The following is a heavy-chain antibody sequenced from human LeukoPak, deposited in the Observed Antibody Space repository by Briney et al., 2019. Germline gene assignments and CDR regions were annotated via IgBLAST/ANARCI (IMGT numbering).Heavy chain of an antibody. CDR2: IFGSGGSP. Sequence: GGSLSLSCEASGFTFGSHAMYWVRQAPGKGLEWVAGIFGSGGSPHYADPVKGRFTISRDNSRNTVYLQINSLRAEDTAVYSCGKTTVGYSSGQKPAWPVDYWGQGTLVTVSS. CDR3: GKTTVGYSSGQKPAWPVDY. D-gene: IGHD5-18*01. J-gene: IGHJ4*02. V-gene: IGHV3-23*01. CDR1: GFTFGSHA.